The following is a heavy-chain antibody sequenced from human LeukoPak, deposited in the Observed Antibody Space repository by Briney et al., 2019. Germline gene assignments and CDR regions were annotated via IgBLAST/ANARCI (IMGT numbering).Heavy chain of an antibody. V-gene: IGHV3-74*01. CDR2: INSDGSSI. CDR1: GFTFSSHW. D-gene: IGHD3-22*01. Sequence: GGSLRLSCAASGFTFSSHWMHWVRQAPGKGLVWVSRINSDGSSISYADSVKGRFTISRDNAKNTLYLQMNSLRAEDTAVYYCARGVYYYDSSGYYSSDAFDIWGQGTMVTVSS. CDR3: ARGVYYYDSSGYYSSDAFDI. J-gene: IGHJ3*02.